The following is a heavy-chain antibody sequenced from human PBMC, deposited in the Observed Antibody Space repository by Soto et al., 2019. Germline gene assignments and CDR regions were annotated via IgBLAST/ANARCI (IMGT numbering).Heavy chain of an antibody. CDR3: AKDRYHYDSSDYYYYGMDV. CDR1: AFSFSTYA. J-gene: IGHJ6*02. Sequence: AGGSLRLSCAASAFSFSTYAMSWVRQAPGKGLEWVSAISGSGGRTFYVDSVRGRFTISRDNSKNTLYLQMNSLRAEDTAVYYCAKDRYHYDSSDYYYYGMDVWGQGTTVTVSS. CDR2: ISGSGGRT. V-gene: IGHV3-23*01. D-gene: IGHD3-22*01.